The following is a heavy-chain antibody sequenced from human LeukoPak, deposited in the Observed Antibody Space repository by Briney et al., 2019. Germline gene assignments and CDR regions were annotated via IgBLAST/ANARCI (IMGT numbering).Heavy chain of an antibody. CDR1: GFTFSSYE. Sequence: PGGSLRLSCAASGFTFSSYEMNWVRQAPGRGPEWVSSISSRSSYIYYADSVKGRFTISRDNAKNSLYLQMNSLRAEDTAVYYCARGELYGDYDRAGPFDYWGQGTLVTVSS. V-gene: IGHV3-21*01. CDR3: ARGELYGDYDRAGPFDY. D-gene: IGHD4-17*01. J-gene: IGHJ4*02. CDR2: ISSRSSYI.